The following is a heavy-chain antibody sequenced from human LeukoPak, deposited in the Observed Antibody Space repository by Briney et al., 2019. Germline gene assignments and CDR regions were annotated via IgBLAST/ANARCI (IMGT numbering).Heavy chain of an antibody. CDR2: ISYDGSNK. CDR3: AKAPSGSYYGGFDY. D-gene: IGHD1-26*01. J-gene: IGHJ4*02. CDR1: GFTFSSYG. V-gene: IGHV3-30*18. Sequence: QPGGSLRLSCAASGFTFSSYGMHWVRQAPGKGLEWVAVISYDGSNKYYADSVKGRFTISRDNSKNTLYLQMNSLRAEDTAVYYCAKAPSGSYYGGFDYWGQGTLVTVSS.